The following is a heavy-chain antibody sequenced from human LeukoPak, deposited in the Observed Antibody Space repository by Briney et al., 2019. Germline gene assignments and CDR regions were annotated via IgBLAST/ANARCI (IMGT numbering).Heavy chain of an antibody. CDR3: ATQSXDCXGXACSWGVVDY. D-gene: IGHD2-15*01. V-gene: IGHV3-30*02. CDR2: IRPDGSTK. J-gene: IGHJ4*02. Sequence: GGSLRLSCVASGFTFSTYGMHWVRQAPGKVLEWVAIIRPDGSTKYHPDSVKGRFTISRDNSKNTLYLQMNSLRVEDTAVYYCATQSXDCXGXACSWGVVDYWGQGTLVTVS. CDR1: GFTFSTYG.